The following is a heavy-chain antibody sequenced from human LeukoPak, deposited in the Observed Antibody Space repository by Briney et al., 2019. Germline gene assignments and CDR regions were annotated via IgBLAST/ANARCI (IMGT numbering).Heavy chain of an antibody. CDR2: VFYDTSR. V-gene: IGHV4-39*01. CDR1: GGSISSRSYY. J-gene: IGHJ4*02. D-gene: IGHD3-16*01. Sequence: SETLSLTCSVSGGSISSRSYYWGWIRQAPGKGLEWIASVFYDTSRYRNPSLESRVTISRDTSKNQFSLILTSVTAADTAVYYLGDPVDYWGQGTLVTVSS. CDR3: GDPVDY.